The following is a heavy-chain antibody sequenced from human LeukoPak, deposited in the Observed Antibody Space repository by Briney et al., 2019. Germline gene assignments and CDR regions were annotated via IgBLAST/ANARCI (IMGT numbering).Heavy chain of an antibody. CDR1: GFNFSSYV. CDR3: ARQVEYSGYDYLDY. V-gene: IGHV3-33*01. D-gene: IGHD5-12*01. J-gene: IGHJ4*02. CDR2: VWFDGSNK. Sequence: GRSLRLSCAASGFNFSSYVMYWVRQAPGKGLEWVAVVWFDGSNKYYGDSVKGRFTISRDNSKNTLFLQMDSVRVEDTAVYYCARQVEYSGYDYLDYGGQGTLVTVS.